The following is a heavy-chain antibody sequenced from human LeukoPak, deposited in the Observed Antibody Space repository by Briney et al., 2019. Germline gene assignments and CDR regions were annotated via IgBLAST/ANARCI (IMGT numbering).Heavy chain of an antibody. J-gene: IGHJ4*02. D-gene: IGHD3-22*01. CDR2: INPNSGGT. Sequence: ASVKVSCKASGYTFTGYYMHWVRQAPGQGLEWMGWINPNSGGTNYAQKFQGRVTMTRDTSISTVYMELSRLRSDDTAVYYCARDRIDYYDSSGYLELFDYWGQGTLVTVSS. CDR3: ARDRIDYYDSSGYLELFDY. V-gene: IGHV1-2*02. CDR1: GYTFTGYY.